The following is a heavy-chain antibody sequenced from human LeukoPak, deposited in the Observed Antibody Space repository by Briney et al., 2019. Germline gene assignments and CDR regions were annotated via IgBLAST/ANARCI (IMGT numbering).Heavy chain of an antibody. CDR1: GFTVSSNY. CDR2: IYSGGST. J-gene: IGHJ4*02. CDR3: ARDRGGYDY. Sequence: PGGSLILSCAASGFTVSSNYMSWVHEAPGRGLEWVAVIYSGGSTYYADSVKGRFTISRDNSKNTLYLQMNSLRAEDTAVYYCARDRGGYDYWGQGTLVTVSS. D-gene: IGHD5-12*01. V-gene: IGHV3-66*02.